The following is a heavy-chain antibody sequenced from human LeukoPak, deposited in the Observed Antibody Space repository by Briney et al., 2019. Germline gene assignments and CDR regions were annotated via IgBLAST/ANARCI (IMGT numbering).Heavy chain of an antibody. CDR3: ARDSAGTKYYYYYMDV. J-gene: IGHJ6*03. V-gene: IGHV1-46*01. CDR1: GYTFTGYY. Sequence: ASVKVSCKASGYTFTGYYMHWVRQAPGQGLEWMGWINPNSGGSTSYAQKFQGRVTMTRDTSTSTVYMELSSLRSEDTAVYYCARDSAGTKYYYYYMDVWGKGTTVTISS. CDR2: INPNSGGST. D-gene: IGHD6-13*01.